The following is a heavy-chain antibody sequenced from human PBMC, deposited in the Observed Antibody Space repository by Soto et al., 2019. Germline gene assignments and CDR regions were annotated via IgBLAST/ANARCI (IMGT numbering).Heavy chain of an antibody. Sequence: QVQLVQSGAEVKKPGASVKVSCKASGYTFTSYDINWVRQATGQGLEWMGWMNPNSGNTGYAQKFQGRVTMTRNTSISTAYMELSSLSSEDTAVYYCARGDEYYDFWSGYYLSNWGQGTLVTVSS. V-gene: IGHV1-8*01. D-gene: IGHD3-3*01. CDR3: ARGDEYYDFWSGYYLSN. CDR2: MNPNSGNT. CDR1: GYTFTSYD. J-gene: IGHJ4*02.